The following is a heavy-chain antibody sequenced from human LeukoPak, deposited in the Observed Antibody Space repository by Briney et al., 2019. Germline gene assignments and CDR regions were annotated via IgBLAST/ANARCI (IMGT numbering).Heavy chain of an antibody. CDR1: RGSISTYY. Sequence: NPSETLSLTCTVSRGSISTYYWGWIRQPPGKGLEWIGYIYYSGSTNYNPSLKSRVTISVDTSKNQFSLKLSSVTAADTAVYYCARGHSSSWYFYFDYWGQGTLVTVSS. D-gene: IGHD6-13*01. CDR3: ARGHSSSWYFYFDY. J-gene: IGHJ4*02. CDR2: IYYSGST. V-gene: IGHV4-59*01.